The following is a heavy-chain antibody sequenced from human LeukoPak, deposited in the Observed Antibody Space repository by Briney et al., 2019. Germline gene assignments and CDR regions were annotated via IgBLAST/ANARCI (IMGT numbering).Heavy chain of an antibody. J-gene: IGHJ4*02. CDR3: ARGADGVVVTASDY. V-gene: IGHV3-30-3*01. D-gene: IGHD2-21*02. CDR1: GFTFSSYA. CDR2: ISYDGSNK. Sequence: PPGGSLRLSCAASGFTFSSYAMHWVRQAPGKGLEWVAVISYDGSNKYYADSVKGRFTISRDNSKNTLYLQMNSLRAEDTAVYYCARGADGVVVTASDYWGQGTLVTVSS.